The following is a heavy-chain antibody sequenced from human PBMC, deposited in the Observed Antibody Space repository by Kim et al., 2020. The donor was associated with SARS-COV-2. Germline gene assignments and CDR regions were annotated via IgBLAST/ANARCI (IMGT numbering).Heavy chain of an antibody. CDR3: AKRMAVAAAMGRGAFDI. V-gene: IGHV3-23*01. CDR1: GFTFTSYA. CDR2: ISGSGGST. J-gene: IGHJ3*02. Sequence: GGSLRLSCAASGFTFTSYAMSWVRQAPGKGLEWVSGISGSGGSTYYADSVKGRFTISRDNSKNTLSLQMNSLRAEDTALYYCAKRMAVAAAMGRGAFDIWGQGTMVTVFS. D-gene: IGHD2-2*01.